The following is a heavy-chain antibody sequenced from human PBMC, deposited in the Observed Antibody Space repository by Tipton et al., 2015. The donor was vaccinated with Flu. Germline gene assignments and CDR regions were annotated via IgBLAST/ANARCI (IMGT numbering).Heavy chain of an antibody. CDR3: ARREYSNYVSDPKSWFDP. J-gene: IGHJ5*02. D-gene: IGHD4-11*01. Sequence: TLSLTCSVSCDSIGSPYYWGWIRQPPGQGLEWIGTVSRTGNTIYNPSLKSRVTLSIDTSKNQFSLKMKSVTATDMAVYYCARREYSNYVSDPKSWFDPWGEGTLVAVSS. V-gene: IGHV4-38-2*01. CDR2: VSRTGNT. CDR1: CDSIGSPYY.